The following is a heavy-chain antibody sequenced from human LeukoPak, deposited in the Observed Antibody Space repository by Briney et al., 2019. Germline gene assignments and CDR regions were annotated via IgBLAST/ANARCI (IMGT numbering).Heavy chain of an antibody. J-gene: IGHJ4*02. CDR3: ARESQWELVFDY. V-gene: IGHV3-30*19. CDR1: GFTFSSYG. D-gene: IGHD1-26*01. Sequence: GGSLRLSCAASGFTFSSYGMHWVRQAPGKGLEWVAVISYDGSNKYYADSVKGRFTISRDNSKNTLYLQMNSLRAEDTAVYYCARESQWELVFDYWGQGTLVTVSS. CDR2: ISYDGSNK.